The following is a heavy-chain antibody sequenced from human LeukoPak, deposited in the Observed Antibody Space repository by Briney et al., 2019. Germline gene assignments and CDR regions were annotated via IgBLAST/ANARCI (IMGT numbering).Heavy chain of an antibody. J-gene: IGHJ4*02. Sequence: GGSLRLSCAASGFTFSSYWMNWARQAPGKGLEWVASINHNGNVNYYVDSVKGRFTISRDNSKSTLCLQMNSLRAEDTAVYYCAKQLGYCSDGSCYFPYWGQGTLVTVSS. V-gene: IGHV3-7*03. CDR2: INHNGNVN. D-gene: IGHD2-15*01. CDR3: AKQLGYCSDGSCYFPY. CDR1: GFTFSSYW.